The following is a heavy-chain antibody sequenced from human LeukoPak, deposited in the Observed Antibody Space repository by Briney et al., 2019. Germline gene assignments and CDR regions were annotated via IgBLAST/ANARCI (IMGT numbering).Heavy chain of an antibody. CDR1: GFTFGDYA. CDR2: IRSKAYGGTT. J-gene: IGHJ4*02. D-gene: IGHD5-24*01. CDR3: TRDLEAHRDGYNYQGGY. Sequence: GGSLRLSCTASGFTFGDYAMSWFRQAPGKGLEWVGFIRSKAYGGTTEYAASVKGRFTISRDDSKSIAYLQMNSLKTEDTAVYYCTRDLEAHRDGYNYQGGYWGQGTLVTVSS. V-gene: IGHV3-49*03.